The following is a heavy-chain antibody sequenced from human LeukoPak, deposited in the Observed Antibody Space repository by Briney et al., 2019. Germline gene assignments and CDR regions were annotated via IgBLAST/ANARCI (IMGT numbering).Heavy chain of an antibody. CDR1: GGSISSSSYY. V-gene: IGHV4-39*01. CDR2: IYYSGST. D-gene: IGHD3-3*01. Sequence: SETLSLTCTVSGGSISSSSYYWGWIRQPPGKGLEWIGSIYYSGSTYYNPSLKSRVTISVDTSKNQFSLKLSPVTAADTAVYYCARLLRAADYWGQGTLVTVSS. J-gene: IGHJ4*02. CDR3: ARLLRAADY.